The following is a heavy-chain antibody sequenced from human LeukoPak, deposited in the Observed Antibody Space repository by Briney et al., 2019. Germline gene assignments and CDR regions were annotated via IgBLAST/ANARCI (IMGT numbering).Heavy chain of an antibody. Sequence: GGSLRLPCAAYGFTFSNYWMSWVRQAPGKGLEWVANIKQDGSERYYVDSVKGRFTISRDNAKNSQYLQMNSLRVEDTAVYYCARSLLAATGTYWGQGTPVTVSS. CDR3: ARSLLAATGTY. CDR1: GFTFSNYW. V-gene: IGHV3-7*01. J-gene: IGHJ4*02. CDR2: IKQDGSER. D-gene: IGHD6-13*01.